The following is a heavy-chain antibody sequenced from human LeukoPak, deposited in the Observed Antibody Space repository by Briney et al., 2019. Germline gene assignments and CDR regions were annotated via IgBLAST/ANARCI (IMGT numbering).Heavy chain of an antibody. J-gene: IGHJ6*03. CDR3: ARTISMADKFSRYYYYYYMDV. D-gene: IGHD3-10*01. CDR1: GGSVSNYY. Sequence: PSETLSLTCTASGGSVSNYYWSWIRQSPGKGLEWIGYIYYSGRTDYNPSLKSRVIISVDTSKNQFSLKLSSVTAADTAVYSCARTISMADKFSRYYYYYYMDVWGKGTTVTVSS. CDR2: IYYSGRT. V-gene: IGHV4-59*02.